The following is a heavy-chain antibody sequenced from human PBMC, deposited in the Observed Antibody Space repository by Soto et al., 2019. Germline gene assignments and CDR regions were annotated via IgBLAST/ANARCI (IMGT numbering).Heavy chain of an antibody. CDR1: GFTFSNYR. CDR3: ARVHLVRTSSYYCGMDV. V-gene: IGHV3-21*06. J-gene: IGHJ6*02. CDR2: ISGSGKDT. D-gene: IGHD6-6*01. Sequence: PGGSLRLSCATSGFTFSNYRMNWVREAPGKGLEWVASISGSGKDTFYRDSVKSRFTISRDNAESSLVLQMNSLTVDDTAVYHCARVHLVRTSSYYCGMDVWGPGTMVTVSS.